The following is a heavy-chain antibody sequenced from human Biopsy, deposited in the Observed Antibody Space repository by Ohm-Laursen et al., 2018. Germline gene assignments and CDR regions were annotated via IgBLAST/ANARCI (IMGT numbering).Heavy chain of an antibody. Sequence: ASVKVSCKLSGYNFISYSINCVRQAPGHGLEWMGWIRPSNGDTKYGQKFQARVTMTTDTSTSTVYMELTSLRSDDTAVYYCARGEVTFGELIVSLDSWGQGTLVTVSS. CDR3: ARGEVTFGELIVSLDS. J-gene: IGHJ4*02. CDR1: GYNFISYS. CDR2: IRPSNGDT. V-gene: IGHV1-18*01. D-gene: IGHD3-16*02.